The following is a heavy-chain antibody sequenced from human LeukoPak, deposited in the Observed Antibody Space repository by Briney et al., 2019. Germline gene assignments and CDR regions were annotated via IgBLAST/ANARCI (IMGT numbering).Heavy chain of an antibody. V-gene: IGHV1-8*03. CDR3: ARGIASGGQHLPSNAFDI. D-gene: IGHD6-13*01. CDR2: MNPNSDNT. Sequence: ASVKVSCKASGYTFSNYDINWVRQATGQGLEWMGWMNPNSDNTGYAQKFQGRATITRNTSINTAYMELSSLRSEDTAVYYCARGIASGGQHLPSNAFDIWGQGTMVTVSS. J-gene: IGHJ3*02. CDR1: GYTFSNYD.